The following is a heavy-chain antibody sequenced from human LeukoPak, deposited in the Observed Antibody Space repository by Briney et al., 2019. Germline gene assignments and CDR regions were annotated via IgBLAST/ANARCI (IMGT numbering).Heavy chain of an antibody. CDR3: ARGLEEDIVAPLGY. CDR1: AGSLSGYY. J-gene: IGHJ4*02. Sequence: ERRSLTCAIQAGSLSGYYWSWIRQPPGNGLEWIGEINHSGSTNYNPSLKGRVTISVDTSENQFSLKLSSVTAADTAVYYCARGLEEDIVAPLGYWGQGTLVTVSS. V-gene: IGHV4-34*01. D-gene: IGHD5-12*01. CDR2: INHSGST.